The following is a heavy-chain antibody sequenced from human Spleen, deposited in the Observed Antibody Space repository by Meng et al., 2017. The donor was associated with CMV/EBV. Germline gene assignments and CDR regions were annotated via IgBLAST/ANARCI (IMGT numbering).Heavy chain of an antibody. D-gene: IGHD3-3*01. CDR2: ISAYNGNI. V-gene: IGHV1-18*01. J-gene: IGHJ6*02. CDR1: GDTLTTYY. Sequence: ASVKVSCKASGDTLTTYYINWVRQAPGQGLEWMGWISAYNGNIDYAPKFQGRVTMTTDTATSTAYMELRSLRSDDTALYYCARDRHDYWSGYGMDVWGQGTTVTVSS. CDR3: ARDRHDYWSGYGMDV.